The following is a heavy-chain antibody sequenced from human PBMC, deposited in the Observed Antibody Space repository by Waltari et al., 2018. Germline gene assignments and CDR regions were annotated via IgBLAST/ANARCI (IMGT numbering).Heavy chain of an antibody. Sequence: QMQMVQSGPGVKKPGTSVKGSCKASGFSFSNSAGQWGGQARGQRLWWIGGIVVANGNTNYAQKFQERVTIARDTSTRTAYMELSSLTSEDTAIYYCAAAGISGSYYAFDYWAQGALVTVSS. D-gene: IGHD1-26*01. CDR3: AAAGISGSYYAFDY. V-gene: IGHV1-58*01. J-gene: IGHJ4*02. CDR1: GFSFSNSA. CDR2: IVVANGNT.